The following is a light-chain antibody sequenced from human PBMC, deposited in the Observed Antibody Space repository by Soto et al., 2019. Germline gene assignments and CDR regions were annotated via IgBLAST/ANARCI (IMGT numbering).Light chain of an antibody. CDR3: HQHSNRSPEA. J-gene: IGKJ1*01. CDR2: DAS. Sequence: VMWQTPATLSLYLGERATLSCRASQSVSNYLAWYQQKPGQAPRLLIYDASNRATGIPARFSGGGSGTDFSLTISSREPDDFAVYYYHQHSNRSPEAFCQGTKVDIK. V-gene: IGKV3-11*01. CDR1: QSVSNY.